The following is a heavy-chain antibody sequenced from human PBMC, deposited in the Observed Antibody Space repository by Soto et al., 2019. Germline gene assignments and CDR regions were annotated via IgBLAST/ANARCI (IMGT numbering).Heavy chain of an antibody. Sequence: PPETLSPTCTVSGGSISSGGYYWSWIRQHPGKGLEWIGYIYYSGSTYYNPSLKSRVTISVDTSKNQFSLKLSSVTAADTAVYYCARAYYDYVWGSYPYFDYWGQGTLVTVSS. CDR2: IYYSGST. CDR1: GGSISSGGYY. D-gene: IGHD3-16*02. CDR3: ARAYYDYVWGSYPYFDY. V-gene: IGHV4-31*03. J-gene: IGHJ4*02.